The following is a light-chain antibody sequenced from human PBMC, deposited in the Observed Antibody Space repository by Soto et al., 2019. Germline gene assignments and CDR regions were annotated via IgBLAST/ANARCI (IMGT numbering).Light chain of an antibody. Sequence: DIQMTQSPSSVSASVGDRVTITCRASQDISNWLAWYQQRPGKAPKLLIYAASSLQSGLPSRFSGSGSGTDFTLTISGLQPEDFATYYCQQANSFPPWTFGQGTKVEIK. CDR1: QDISNW. CDR2: AAS. V-gene: IGKV1-12*01. CDR3: QQANSFPPWT. J-gene: IGKJ1*01.